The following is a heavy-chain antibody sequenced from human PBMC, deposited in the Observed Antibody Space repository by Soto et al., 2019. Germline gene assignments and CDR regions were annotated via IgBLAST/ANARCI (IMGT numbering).Heavy chain of an antibody. CDR3: ARDLTISYTDGPLDP. D-gene: IGHD1-1*01. V-gene: IGHV4-59*01. J-gene: IGHJ5*02. CDR2: IHYTGST. CDR1: GGCMSLYY. Sequence: SETLRLPCTVAGGCMSLYYWNWIRQPPGKGLEWIGNIHYTGSTNYNPSLKSRVTILLGTSTSQFSLKVSSVTAADTAVYYCARDLTISYTDGPLDPWGHGTMVTVYS.